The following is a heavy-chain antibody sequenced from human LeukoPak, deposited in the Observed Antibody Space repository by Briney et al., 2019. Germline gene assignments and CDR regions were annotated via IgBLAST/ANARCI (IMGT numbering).Heavy chain of an antibody. J-gene: IGHJ4*02. CDR2: ISSSGSTI. Sequence: GGSLRLSCAASGFTFTSYSMNWVPQAPGKGLEWVSYISSSGSTIYYADSVKGRFTISRDTAKNSVFLQMNSLRAEDTAVYYCAREHLSGWYSSDYWGQGTLVTVSS. CDR3: AREHLSGWYSSDY. V-gene: IGHV3-48*01. CDR1: GFTFTSYS. D-gene: IGHD6-19*01.